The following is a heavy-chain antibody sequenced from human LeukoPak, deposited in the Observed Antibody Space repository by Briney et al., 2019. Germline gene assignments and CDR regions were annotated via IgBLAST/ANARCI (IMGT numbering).Heavy chain of an antibody. J-gene: IGHJ4*02. CDR2: IKSKIDGGTI. D-gene: IGHD2-15*01. V-gene: IGHV3-15*01. Sequence: GGSLRLSCAASGFTFNSAWMNWVRHAPRKGLEWVGRIKSKIDGGTIDYTAPVKGRFTISRDDSKNTVYLQMNSLKTEDTAVYYCATRGYCSGNTCEAFDYWGQGTLVTVSS. CDR3: ATRGYCSGNTCEAFDY. CDR1: GFTFNSAW.